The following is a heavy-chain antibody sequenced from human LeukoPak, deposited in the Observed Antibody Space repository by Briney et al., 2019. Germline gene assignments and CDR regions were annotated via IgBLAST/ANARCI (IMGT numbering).Heavy chain of an antibody. J-gene: IGHJ4*02. V-gene: IGHV1-2*02. CDR1: GYTFIGYY. CDR2: INPNSGGT. CDR3: ARDYGDYYFDY. Sequence: ASVKVSCKASGYTFIGYYMHWVRQAPGQGLEWMGWINPNSGGTNYAQKFQGRVTMTRDTSINTAYMELSRLRSDDTAVYYCARDYGDYYFDYWGLGTLVTVSS. D-gene: IGHD4-17*01.